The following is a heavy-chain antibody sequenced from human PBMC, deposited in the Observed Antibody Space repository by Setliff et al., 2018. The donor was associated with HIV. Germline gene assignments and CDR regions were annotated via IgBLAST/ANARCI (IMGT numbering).Heavy chain of an antibody. Sequence: SETLSLTCAVYGGSFNDYYWTWIRQPPGKGLEWIGEIDHSGSTKYHASLKRRVTISIDTSKNQISLKLSSVTAADTAVYYCARGLNYYGSGSYLPLGYWGQGTLVTSPQ. J-gene: IGHJ4*02. V-gene: IGHV4-34*01. CDR2: IDHSGST. D-gene: IGHD3-10*01. CDR3: ARGLNYYGSGSYLPLGY. CDR1: GGSFNDYY.